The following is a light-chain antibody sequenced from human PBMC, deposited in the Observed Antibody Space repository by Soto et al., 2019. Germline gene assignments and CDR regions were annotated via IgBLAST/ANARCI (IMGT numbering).Light chain of an antibody. V-gene: IGLV1-40*01. CDR2: GNS. CDR3: QSYDSSLSGVV. J-gene: IGLJ2*01. Sequence: QAVVTQPPSVSGAPGQRVTISCTGSSSNIGAGYDVHWYQQLPGTAPKLLIYGNSNRPSGVPDRFSGSKSGTSASLAITGLQAEDEADYYCQSYDSSLSGVVFGVGTKRTVL. CDR1: SSNIGAGYD.